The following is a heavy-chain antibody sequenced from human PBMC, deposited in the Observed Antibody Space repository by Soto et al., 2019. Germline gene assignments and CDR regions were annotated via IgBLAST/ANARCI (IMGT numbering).Heavy chain of an antibody. V-gene: IGHV3-15*07. CDR2: IKSKTDGGTT. CDR1: GFTFSNAW. CDR3: TARTSRDYYYGMDV. J-gene: IGHJ6*02. D-gene: IGHD2-2*01. Sequence: EVQLVESGGGLVKPGGSLRLSCAASGFTFSNAWMNWVRQAPGKGLEWVGRIKSKTDGGTTDYAAPVKGRFTISRDDSKNTLYLQMNSLKTEDTAVYYCTARTSRDYYYGMDVWGQGTTVTVSS.